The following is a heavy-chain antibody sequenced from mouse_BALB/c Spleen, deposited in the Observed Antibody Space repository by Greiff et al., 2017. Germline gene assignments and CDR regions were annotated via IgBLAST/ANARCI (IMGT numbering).Heavy chain of an antibody. CDR2: ISSGGSYT. CDR3: ARLHYYGYWYFDV. D-gene: IGHD1-2*01. Sequence: EVKLVESGGGLVKPGGSLKLSCAASGFTFSSYAMSWVRQTPEKRLEWVATISSGGSYTYYPDSVKGRFTISRDNAKNTLYLQMSSLRSEDTAMYYCARLHYYGYWYFDVWGAGTTVTVSS. CDR1: GFTFSSYA. V-gene: IGHV5-9-3*01. J-gene: IGHJ1*01.